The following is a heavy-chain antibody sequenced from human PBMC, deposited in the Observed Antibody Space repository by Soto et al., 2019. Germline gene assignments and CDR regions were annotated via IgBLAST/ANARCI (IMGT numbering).Heavy chain of an antibody. CDR2: MSTSSGGT. CDR1: GYTFTANY. V-gene: IGHV1-2*02. D-gene: IGHD3-10*01. CDR3: ARGFGSSWFDY. J-gene: IGHJ4*02. Sequence: QVQLVQSGAEVKDPGASVKVSCRPSGYTFTANYIHWVRQAPGQGLEWMGWMSTSSGGTRFEEKFQGRVTLTRDTSISTAYMELTTLTLDDTAVYYCARGFGSSWFDYWGQGTLVAVSS.